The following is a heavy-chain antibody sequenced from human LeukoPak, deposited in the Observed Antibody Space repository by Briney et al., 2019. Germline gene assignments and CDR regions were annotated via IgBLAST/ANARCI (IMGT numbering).Heavy chain of an antibody. Sequence: GGSLRLSCATSQFNFNSYGMTWVRQAPGKGLEWVSSSGSGGSTQYADSVQGRFTISRDNSKNTLYLQMNSLRAEDTAVYYCARGDYGDYLPLDYWGQGTLVTVSS. CDR1: QFNFNSYG. J-gene: IGHJ4*02. D-gene: IGHD4-17*01. CDR3: ARGDYGDYLPLDY. CDR2: SGSGGST. V-gene: IGHV3-23*01.